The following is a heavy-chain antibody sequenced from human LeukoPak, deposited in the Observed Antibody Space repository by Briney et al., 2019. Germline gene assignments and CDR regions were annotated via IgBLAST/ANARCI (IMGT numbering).Heavy chain of an antibody. CDR1: GFTFSSYS. V-gene: IGHV3-21*01. Sequence: PGGSLRLSCAASGFTFSSYSMNWVRQAPGKGLEWVSSISTSGSYIYYADSVKGRFTISRDNAKSSLFLQMNSLRAEDTAMYYCARDGLDPYYCYYMDVWGKGTTVTVSS. J-gene: IGHJ6*03. CDR3: ARDGLDPYYCYYMDV. CDR2: ISTSGSYI. D-gene: IGHD3-16*01.